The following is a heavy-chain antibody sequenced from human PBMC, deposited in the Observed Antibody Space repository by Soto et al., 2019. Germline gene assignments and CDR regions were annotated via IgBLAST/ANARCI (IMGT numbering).Heavy chain of an antibody. CDR3: ARLNGSELRAYGLDV. J-gene: IGHJ6*02. V-gene: IGHV4-59*01. Sequence: QVQLQESGPRLVKPSEPLSLTCTVAGGSIRSYYCNWLRQPPGKGLEWSGYLYYSGSTNYNSSLKSRVTISIDTSRNKFSLKLSSVTAADTAVYSCARLNGSELRAYGLDVWGQGTTVTVSS. CDR2: LYYSGST. D-gene: IGHD5-12*01. CDR1: GGSIRSYY.